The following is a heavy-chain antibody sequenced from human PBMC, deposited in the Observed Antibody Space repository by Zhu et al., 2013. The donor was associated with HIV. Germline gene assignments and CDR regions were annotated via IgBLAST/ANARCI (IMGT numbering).Heavy chain of an antibody. CDR2: ISAYNGNT. J-gene: IGHJ6*02. Sequence: QVQLVQSGAEVKKPGASVKVSCKASGYTFTSYGISWVRQAPGQGLEWMGWISAYNGNTNYAQKLQGRVTMTTDTSTSTAYMELRSLRSDDTAVYYCARDGQFDYIKPNYYYYGMDVWGQGTTVTVSS. CDR3: ARDGQFDYIKPNYYYYGMDV. CDR1: GYTFTSYG. D-gene: IGHD4-4*01. V-gene: IGHV1-18*04.